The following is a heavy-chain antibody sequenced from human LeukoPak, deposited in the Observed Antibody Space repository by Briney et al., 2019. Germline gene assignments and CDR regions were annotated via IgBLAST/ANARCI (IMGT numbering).Heavy chain of an antibody. CDR3: ARGGYCSSTSCYGRGEY. Sequence: SETLSLTCIVYGGSFTGNYWSWIRQSPGKGLEWIGEINPSGRTNYNPSLKSRVTISVDTSKNQFSLKLSSVTAADTAVYYCARGGYCSSTSCYGRGEYWGQGTLVTVSS. J-gene: IGHJ4*02. CDR2: INPSGRT. CDR1: GGSFTGNY. V-gene: IGHV4-34*01. D-gene: IGHD2-2*01.